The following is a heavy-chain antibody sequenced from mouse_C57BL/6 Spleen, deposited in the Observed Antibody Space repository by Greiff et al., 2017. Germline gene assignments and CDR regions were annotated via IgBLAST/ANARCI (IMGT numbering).Heavy chain of an antibody. Sequence: QVQLQQPGAELVKPGASVKLSCKASGYTFTSYWMHWVKQRPGRGLEWIGRIDPNSGGTKYNEKFKSKATLTVDKPSSTAYMQLSSLTSKDSAVYYCAREGSSAWFAYWGQGTLVTVSA. D-gene: IGHD1-3*01. J-gene: IGHJ3*01. CDR1: GYTFTSYW. CDR3: AREGSSAWFAY. V-gene: IGHV1-72*01. CDR2: IDPNSGGT.